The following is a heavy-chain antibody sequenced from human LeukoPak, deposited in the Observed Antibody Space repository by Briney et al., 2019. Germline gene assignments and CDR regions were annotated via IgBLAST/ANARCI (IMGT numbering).Heavy chain of an antibody. V-gene: IGHV3-53*04. CDR1: GFTVSSNY. J-gene: IGHJ4*02. D-gene: IGHD3-10*01. CDR2: IYSGGST. CDR3: ARVLWFGEFPDYFDY. Sequence: PGGSLRLSCAASGFTVSSNYMSWVRQAPGKGLEWVSVIYSGGSTYYADSVKGRFTISRHNSKNTLYLQMNSLRAEDTAVYYCARVLWFGEFPDYFDYWSQGTLVTVSS.